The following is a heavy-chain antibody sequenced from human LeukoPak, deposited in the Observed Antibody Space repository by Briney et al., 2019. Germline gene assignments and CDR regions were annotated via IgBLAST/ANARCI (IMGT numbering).Heavy chain of an antibody. CDR1: GFTFSSYG. CDR2: ISYDGSNK. J-gene: IGHJ4*02. V-gene: IGHV3-30*03. Sequence: PGGSLRLSCAASGFTFSSYGMHWVRQAPGKGLEWVAVISYDGSNKYYADSVKGRFTISRDNAKNSLYLQMNTLRAEDTAVYYCARDRSPGYIDYWGQGTLVTVSS. CDR3: ARDRSPGYIDY.